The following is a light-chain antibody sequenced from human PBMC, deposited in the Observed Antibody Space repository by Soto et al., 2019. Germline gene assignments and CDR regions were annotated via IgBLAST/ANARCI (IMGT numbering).Light chain of an antibody. CDR1: QGIANY. J-gene: IGKJ3*01. CDR2: AAS. V-gene: IGKV1-27*01. Sequence: DIQMTQSPSSLSASVGDRVTITCRASQGIANYLAWYQQKPGKVPKLLIYAASTLEPGVPSRFSGSGFGTDFTLSISSMQPEGFATYYCQKYNGAPFIFGPGTKVDI. CDR3: QKYNGAPFI.